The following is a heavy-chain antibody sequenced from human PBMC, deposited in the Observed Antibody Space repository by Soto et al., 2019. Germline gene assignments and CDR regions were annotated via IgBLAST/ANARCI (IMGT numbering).Heavy chain of an antibody. CDR2: IYHSGST. CDR1: GGSISSSNW. Sequence: SETLSLTSAVSGGSISSSNWWSWVRQPPGKGLEWIGEIYHSGSTNYNPSLKSRVTISVDKSKNQFSLKLSSVTAADTAVYYCARGDTAMVTSYFDYWGQGTLVTVSS. CDR3: ARGDTAMVTSYFDY. V-gene: IGHV4-4*02. D-gene: IGHD5-18*01. J-gene: IGHJ4*02.